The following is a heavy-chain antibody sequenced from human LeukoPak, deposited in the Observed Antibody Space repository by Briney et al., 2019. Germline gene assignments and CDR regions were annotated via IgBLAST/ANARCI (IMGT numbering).Heavy chain of an antibody. CDR3: ARDGYCGGDCYSIFDY. Sequence: ASVKVSCKASGYTFTGYYMHWVRQAPGQGLEWMGWINPNSGGTNYAQKFQGRVTITRNTSISTAYMELSSLRSEDTAVYYCARDGYCGGDCYSIFDYWGQGTLVTVSS. V-gene: IGHV1-2*02. J-gene: IGHJ4*02. CDR2: INPNSGGT. CDR1: GYTFTGYY. D-gene: IGHD2-21*02.